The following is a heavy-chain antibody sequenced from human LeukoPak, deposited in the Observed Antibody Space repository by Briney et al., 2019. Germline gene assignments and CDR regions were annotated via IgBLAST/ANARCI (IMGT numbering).Heavy chain of an antibody. D-gene: IGHD7-27*01. CDR3: AKDHLTDWGNAFDI. CDR1: GFTFSTYG. J-gene: IGHJ3*02. V-gene: IGHV3-30*02. CDR2: IRYDGSYK. Sequence: GGSLRLSCAASGFTFSTYGMHWFRQAPGKGLEWVTIIRYDGSYKFYADSVKGRFTISRDNSKDTLNLQMNSLRAEDTAVYYCAKDHLTDWGNAFDIWGQGTMVTVSS.